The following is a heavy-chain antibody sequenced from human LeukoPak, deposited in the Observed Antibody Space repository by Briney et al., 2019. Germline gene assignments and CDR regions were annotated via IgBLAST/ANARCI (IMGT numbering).Heavy chain of an antibody. V-gene: IGHV3-9*01. CDR1: GFTFSSYW. Sequence: GGSLRLSCAASGFTFSSYWMHWVRQAPGNGLEWVSGICWNSGSIGYADSVKGRFTISRDNAKNSLYLQMNSLRAEDTALYYCAKALGEGYSYGSHAFDIWGQGTMVTVSS. J-gene: IGHJ3*02. CDR3: AKALGEGYSYGSHAFDI. D-gene: IGHD5-18*01. CDR2: ICWNSGSI.